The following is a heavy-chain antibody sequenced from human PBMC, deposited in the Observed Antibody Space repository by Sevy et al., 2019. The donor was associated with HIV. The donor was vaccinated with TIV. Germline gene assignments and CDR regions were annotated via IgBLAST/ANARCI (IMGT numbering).Heavy chain of an antibody. J-gene: IGHJ4*02. Sequence: ASVKVSCKTSGYTFTDYYIHWVRQAPGQGLEWMGLINPKSGGTNYAQNFQGRVTMTRDTSITTAYMELSRLISDDTGLYYCAGALPAVAVPDYWGQGTLVTVSS. D-gene: IGHD6-19*01. V-gene: IGHV1-2*02. CDR3: AGALPAVAVPDY. CDR2: INPKSGGT. CDR1: GYTFTDYY.